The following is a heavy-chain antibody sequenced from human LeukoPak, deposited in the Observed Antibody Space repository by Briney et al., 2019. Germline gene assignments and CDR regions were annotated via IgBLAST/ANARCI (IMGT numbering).Heavy chain of an antibody. CDR2: IKHSGST. D-gene: IGHD3-9*01. Sequence: SETLSLTCAFYGGSFSDYYWSWIRQPPGRGLEWIGEIKHSGSTNYNPSLKSRVTISVDTSKNQFSLKLSSVTAADTAVYYCARSGRRSYDILTGGHRGRFDPWGQGTLVTVSS. V-gene: IGHV4-34*01. CDR1: GGSFSDYY. J-gene: IGHJ5*02. CDR3: ARSGRRSYDILTGGHRGRFDP.